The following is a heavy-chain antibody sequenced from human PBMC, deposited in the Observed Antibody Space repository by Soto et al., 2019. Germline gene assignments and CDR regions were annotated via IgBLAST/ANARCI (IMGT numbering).Heavy chain of an antibody. J-gene: IGHJ4*02. Sequence: ASVKVSCKASGYTFTNYAVHWLRQAPGQGLVWMGWLNAGNGDTKYSPTFQDRVTISRDTSASIAYMELSSLRSEDTAVYYCARVPPYGDYWNDYWGQGTLVTVSS. CDR1: GYTFTNYA. V-gene: IGHV1-3*01. CDR3: ARVPPYGDYWNDY. CDR2: LNAGNGDT. D-gene: IGHD4-17*01.